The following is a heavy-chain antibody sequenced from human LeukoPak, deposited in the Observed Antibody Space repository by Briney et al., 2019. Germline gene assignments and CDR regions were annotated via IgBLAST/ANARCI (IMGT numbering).Heavy chain of an antibody. CDR3: ARRNHYYGSGSYYNGHYYFDY. CDR1: GYSFTSSW. CDR2: IYPGDSDT. V-gene: IGHV5-51*01. D-gene: IGHD3-10*01. Sequence: GESLKISCKGSGYSFTSSWIGWVRQMPGKGLEWMGIIYPGDSDTRYSPSFQGQVTISADKSISTAYLQWSSLKASDTAMYYCARRNHYYGSGSYYNGHYYFDYWGQGTLVTVSS. J-gene: IGHJ4*02.